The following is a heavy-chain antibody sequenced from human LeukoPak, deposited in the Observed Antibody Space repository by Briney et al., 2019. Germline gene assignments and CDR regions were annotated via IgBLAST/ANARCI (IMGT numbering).Heavy chain of an antibody. Sequence: GGSLRLSCAGSKLTLSTRAMHWGRQAPGKGLKWVSSIGSPDSFEYYEDSGKGRFIISRDNAQNSLFLQLNSLRAEDTGVYYCAKLGWLPLSSLFDYFDYWGQGTLVTVSS. J-gene: IGHJ4*02. D-gene: IGHD2-21*01. CDR2: IGSPDSFE. CDR3: AKLGWLPLSSLFDYFDY. CDR1: KLTLSTRA. V-gene: IGHV3-21*06.